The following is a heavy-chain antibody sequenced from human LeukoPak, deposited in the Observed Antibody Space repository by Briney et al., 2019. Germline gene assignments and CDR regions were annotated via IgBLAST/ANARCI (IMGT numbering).Heavy chain of an antibody. J-gene: IGHJ4*02. CDR1: GFMFSSYG. CDR3: AANKEDY. Sequence: QPGRSLRLSGAASGFMFSSYGMHWVRQAPGKGLEWVAVIWYDGSNKYYADSVKGRFTISRDNSKNTLYLQMNSLRAEDTAVYYCAANKEDYWGQGTLVTVSS. V-gene: IGHV3-33*01. D-gene: IGHD4/OR15-4a*01. CDR2: IWYDGSNK.